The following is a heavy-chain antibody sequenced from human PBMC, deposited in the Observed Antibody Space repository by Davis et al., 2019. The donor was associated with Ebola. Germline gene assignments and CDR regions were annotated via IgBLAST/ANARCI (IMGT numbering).Heavy chain of an antibody. J-gene: IGHJ4*02. Sequence: SDTLSPTCTVPGDSVSTSDYFWSWIRQPPGKGLAWIGYYFFSGTFNYNPSLRSRVTISLDTSKNQFSLKLNSVTAADTAVYYRARGHRYCSGGVCYSNHYFDYWGQGTLVTVSP. CDR2: YFFSGTF. D-gene: IGHD2-8*02. CDR3: ARGHRYCSGGVCYSNHYFDY. CDR1: GDSVSTSDYF. V-gene: IGHV4-61*08.